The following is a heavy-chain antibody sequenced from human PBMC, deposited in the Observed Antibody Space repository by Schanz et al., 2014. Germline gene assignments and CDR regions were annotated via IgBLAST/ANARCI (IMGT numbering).Heavy chain of an antibody. CDR3: AKGPYYYYYMDV. V-gene: IGHV3-33*08. CDR1: GFSFGTYA. J-gene: IGHJ6*03. Sequence: VQLLESGGGLVQPGGSLRLSCSASGFSFGTYAMSWVRQAPGKGLEWVAILWHDGSKKYYADSVKGRFTISGDSSKYTVYLQMNSLRADDTAVYYCAKGPYYYYYMDVWGNGTTVTVSS. CDR2: LWHDGSKK.